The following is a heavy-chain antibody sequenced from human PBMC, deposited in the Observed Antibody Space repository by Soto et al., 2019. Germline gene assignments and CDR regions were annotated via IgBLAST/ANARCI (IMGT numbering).Heavy chain of an antibody. V-gene: IGHV3-23*01. CDR1: GFSFSSSV. D-gene: IGHD1-26*01. Sequence: QAGGSLRLSCAASGFSFSSSVMTWVRQAPGKGLEWVSFISGSGGSTYYADSVKGRFTVSRDNSKNTLYLQMNSLRAEDTAVYYCAKDSGSSEYNIDYWGQGTLVTVSS. CDR2: ISGSGGST. J-gene: IGHJ4*02. CDR3: AKDSGSSEYNIDY.